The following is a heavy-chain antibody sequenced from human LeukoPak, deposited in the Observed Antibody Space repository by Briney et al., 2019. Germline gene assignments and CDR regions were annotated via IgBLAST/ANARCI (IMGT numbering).Heavy chain of an antibody. CDR1: GFTFSSYA. Sequence: GGSLRLSCAASGFTFSSYAMHWVRQAPGKGLEYVSAISSNGGSTYYANSVKGRFTISRDNSKNTLYLQMGSLRAEDMAVYYCARGDILPGYYFDYWGQGTLVTVSS. D-gene: IGHD3-9*01. CDR2: ISSNGGST. V-gene: IGHV3-64*01. J-gene: IGHJ4*02. CDR3: ARGDILPGYYFDY.